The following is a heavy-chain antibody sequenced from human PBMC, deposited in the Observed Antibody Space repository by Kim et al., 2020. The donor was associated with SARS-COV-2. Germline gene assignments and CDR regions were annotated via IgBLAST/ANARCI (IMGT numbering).Heavy chain of an antibody. V-gene: IGHV7-4-1*02. J-gene: IGHJ4*02. CDR1: GYTFTNHA. D-gene: IGHD3-16*01. CDR3: ARVVWWGYSYIDS. CDR2: INTDTGSP. Sequence: ASVKVSCKASGYTFTNHAINWVRQAPGRGLEWMGWINTDTGSPTYAPDFTGRFVFSLDTSVSTAYLQIRSLEAEDTALYDCARVVWWGYSYIDSWGQGT.